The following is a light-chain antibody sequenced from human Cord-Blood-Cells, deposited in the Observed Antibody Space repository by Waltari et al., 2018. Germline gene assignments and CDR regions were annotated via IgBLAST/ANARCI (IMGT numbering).Light chain of an antibody. J-gene: IGKJ1*01. CDR1: QSISSW. Sequence: DIQMTQSPSTLSASVGDRVTITCRASQSISSWLAWYQQKPGKAPKLLIYDASSFESGVPARCSGRGSGTEFTLTISSLQPDDFATDDCQQYNSYSPRTFGQGTKVEIK. V-gene: IGKV1-5*01. CDR3: QQYNSYSPRT. CDR2: DAS.